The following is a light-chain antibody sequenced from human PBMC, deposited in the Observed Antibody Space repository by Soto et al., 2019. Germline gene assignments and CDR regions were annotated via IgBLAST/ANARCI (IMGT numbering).Light chain of an antibody. V-gene: IGLV2-14*03. CDR2: DVS. Sequence: ALTQPASVSGSPGQSITISCTGTSSDVGGYSYVSWYQHHPGKAPKLLIYDVSNRPSGISNRFSGSKSDNTASLTISGLQPEDEADYYCSSYTTSNTRQIVFGTGTKVTVL. J-gene: IGLJ1*01. CDR1: SSDVGGYSY. CDR3: SSYTTSNTRQIV.